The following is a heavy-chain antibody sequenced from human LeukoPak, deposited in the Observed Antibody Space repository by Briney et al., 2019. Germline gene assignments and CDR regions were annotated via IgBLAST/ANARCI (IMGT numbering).Heavy chain of an antibody. CDR2: IKQDGSEK. D-gene: IGHD3-9*01. Sequence: GGSLRLSCAASGFTFSSYWMSWVRQAPGKGLEWAANIKQDGSEKYYVDSVKGRFTISRDNAKNSLYLQMNSLRAEDTAVYYCASQVDDILTGYYWFDYWGQGTLVTVSS. V-gene: IGHV3-7*01. CDR3: ASQVDDILTGYYWFDY. CDR1: GFTFSSYW. J-gene: IGHJ4*02.